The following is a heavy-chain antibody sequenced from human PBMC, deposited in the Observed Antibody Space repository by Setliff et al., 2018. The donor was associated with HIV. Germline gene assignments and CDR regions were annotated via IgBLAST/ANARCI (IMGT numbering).Heavy chain of an antibody. D-gene: IGHD3-10*01. J-gene: IGHJ4*02. CDR2: IWHAGNT. CDR3: ARDIRFGELAFDY. CDR1: GYSSAGNLA. Sequence: SETLSLICTVSGYSSAGNLAWAWIRQHPKKGLEWIGSIWHAGNTLYNPSLKSRVTISVDTSKNQFSLKLSSVTAADTAVYYCARDIRFGELAFDYWGQGTLVTVSS. V-gene: IGHV4-38-2*02.